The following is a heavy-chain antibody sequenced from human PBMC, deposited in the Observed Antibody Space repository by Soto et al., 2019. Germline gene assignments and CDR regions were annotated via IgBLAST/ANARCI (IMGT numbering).Heavy chain of an antibody. CDR1: GFPLSARGVG. CDR3: AHSPWGSAPDY. D-gene: IGHD3-16*01. J-gene: IGHJ4*02. CDR2: IYWNYDK. Sequence: QITLKESGPTLVKPTETLTLTCTVSGFPLSARGVGVGWIRQPPGKALEWLAVIYWNYDKRYSPSLKSRLTITKDTSKNQVVLTMTNTDPVDTAKYYCAHSPWGSAPDYWGQGTLVTVAS. V-gene: IGHV2-5*01.